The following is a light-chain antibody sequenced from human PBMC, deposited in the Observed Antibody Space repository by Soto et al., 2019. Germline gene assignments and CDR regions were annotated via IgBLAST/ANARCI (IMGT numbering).Light chain of an antibody. J-gene: IGKJ5*01. CDR1: QDISVY. V-gene: IGKV1-27*01. CDR3: QKFNTAPLT. CDR2: SAS. Sequence: DIQMTQSPSSLSASVGDRVTITCRASQDISVYLAWYQQKPGKVPKLLIYSASTLQSGVPSRFSGSGSGTDFTPTISSLQPEDVATYYCQKFNTAPLTFGQGTRLEMK.